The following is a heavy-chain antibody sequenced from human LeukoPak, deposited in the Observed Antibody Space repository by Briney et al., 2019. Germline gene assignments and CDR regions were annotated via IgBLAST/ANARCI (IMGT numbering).Heavy chain of an antibody. D-gene: IGHD1-14*01. J-gene: IGHJ4*02. CDR2: IKSRTDGGTA. V-gene: IGHV3-15*01. CDR1: GFTVSTSW. Sequence: GGSLRLSCAASGFTVSTSWMSWVRQAPGKGLEWVGLIKSRTDGGTADYGAPVKGRFTISRDDSKNTLYRQMNSRKTEDTAVYYCTRLGNPEYIHSWGQGSLVTVSS. CDR3: TRLGNPEYIHS.